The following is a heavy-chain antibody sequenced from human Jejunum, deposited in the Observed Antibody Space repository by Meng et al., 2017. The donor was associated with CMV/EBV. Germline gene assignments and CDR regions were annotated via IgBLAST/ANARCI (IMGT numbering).Heavy chain of an antibody. J-gene: IGHJ4*02. D-gene: IGHD6-13*01. CDR2: ISAYNGNT. CDR1: CSPFTKYG. CDR3: ARAMISYSSSWYGAY. V-gene: IGHV1-18*01. Sequence: SCSPFTKYGISWVRQAPGQGLAWMGWISAYNGNTNYAQKVQGRVTMTTDTSTSTAYMELRSLRSDDTAMYYCARAMISYSSSWYGAYWGQGTLVTVSS.